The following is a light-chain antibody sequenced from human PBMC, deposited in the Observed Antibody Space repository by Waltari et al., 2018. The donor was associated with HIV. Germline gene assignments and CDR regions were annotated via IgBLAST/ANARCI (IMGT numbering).Light chain of an antibody. CDR3: RAYTSRNTR. CDR1: ISDVGGSCY. J-gene: IGLJ2*01. CDR2: DDS. V-gene: IGLV2-14*03. Sequence: QAVMTQRAIVFAPRGPSTTIFCGGTISDVGGSCYVSWYQQHPGKAPKLMIYDDSNRPSGLSKRFSGSKSGNTASLTISGLQPEDEADYYCRAYTSRNTRFGGGTKLTVL.